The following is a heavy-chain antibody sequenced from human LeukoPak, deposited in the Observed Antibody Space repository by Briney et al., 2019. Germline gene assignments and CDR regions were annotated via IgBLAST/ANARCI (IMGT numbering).Heavy chain of an antibody. D-gene: IGHD3-16*01. CDR3: AREGAYFFDY. V-gene: IGHV3-53*01. J-gene: IGHJ4*02. CDR2: IYSDGGT. Sequence: GGSLRLSCAASGFTFSSYWMSWVRQAPGKGLEWVSIIYSDGGTFYADSVKGRFTISRDNSKNTLYLQMNSLRPEDTAVYYCAREGAYFFDYWGQGTLVTVSS. CDR1: GFTFSSYW.